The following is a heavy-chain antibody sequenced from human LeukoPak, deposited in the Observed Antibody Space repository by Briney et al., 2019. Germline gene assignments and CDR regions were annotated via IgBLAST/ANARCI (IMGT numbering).Heavy chain of an antibody. Sequence: GASVKVSCKASGYTFTGYYMHWVRQAPGQGLEWMGWINPNSGGTNYAQKFQGRVTMTRDTSISTAYMELSRLRSDDTAVYYCESAKSTMEWYYYDSSGYQNWGQGTLVTVSS. CDR2: INPNSGGT. CDR3: ESAKSTMEWYYYDSSGYQN. V-gene: IGHV1-2*02. J-gene: IGHJ4*02. D-gene: IGHD3-22*01. CDR1: GYTFTGYY.